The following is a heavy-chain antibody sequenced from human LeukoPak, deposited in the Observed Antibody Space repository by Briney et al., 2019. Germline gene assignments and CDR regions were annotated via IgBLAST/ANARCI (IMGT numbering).Heavy chain of an antibody. CDR1: GYTFTGYY. V-gene: IGHV1-2*02. D-gene: IGHD6-6*01. CDR3: AREYLKDSSSYFDY. Sequence: ASVKVSCKASGYTFTGYYMHWVRQAPGQGLEWMGWINPNSGGTNYAQKFQGRVTMTRDTSISTAYMELSRLRSDDTAVYYCAREYLKDSSSYFDYWGQGTLVTVSS. J-gene: IGHJ4*02. CDR2: INPNSGGT.